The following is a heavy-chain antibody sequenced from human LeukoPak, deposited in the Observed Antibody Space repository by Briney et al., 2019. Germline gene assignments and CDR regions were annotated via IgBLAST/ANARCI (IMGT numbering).Heavy chain of an antibody. CDR2: ISYDGSNK. CDR1: GFTFSSYG. CDR3: ARGYCSSTSCYAGDY. V-gene: IGHV3-30*03. D-gene: IGHD2-2*01. J-gene: IGHJ4*02. Sequence: GGSLRLSCAASGFTFSSYGMHWVRQAPGKGLEWVAVISYDGSNKYYADSVKGRFTISRDNSKNTLYLQMNSLRAEDTAVYYCARGYCSSTSCYAGDYWGQGTLVTVSS.